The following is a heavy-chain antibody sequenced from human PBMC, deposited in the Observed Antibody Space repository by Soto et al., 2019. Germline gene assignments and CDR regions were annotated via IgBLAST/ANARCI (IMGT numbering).Heavy chain of an antibody. CDR1: GGSISSGGYY. D-gene: IGHD3-16*01. J-gene: IGHJ6*02. CDR3: ASVRGIDPSMDV. CDR2: IYYSGST. V-gene: IGHV4-31*03. Sequence: SETLSLTCTVSGGSISSGGYYWSLILQHPGKGLEWIGYIYYSGSTYYNPSLKSRVTISVDTSKNQFSLKLSSVNAADTAVYYCASVRGIDPSMDVWGQGTTVTVSS.